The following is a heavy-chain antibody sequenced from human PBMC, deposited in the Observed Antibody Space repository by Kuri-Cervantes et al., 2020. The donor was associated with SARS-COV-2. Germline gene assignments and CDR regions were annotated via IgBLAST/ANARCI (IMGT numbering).Heavy chain of an antibody. J-gene: IGHJ5*02. V-gene: IGHV4-34*01. D-gene: IGHD3-3*01. CDR2: INHSGST. Sequence: ESLKISCAVFGGSFSGYYWSWIRQSPGKGLEWIGKINHSGSTNYNPSLSSRVTISVDTSKNQFSLRLTSVTAADTAIYFCAKYGTDDYLSTYFGRGSWFDPWGQGTLVTVSS. CDR3: AKYGTDDYLSTYFGRGSWFDP. CDR1: GGSFSGYY.